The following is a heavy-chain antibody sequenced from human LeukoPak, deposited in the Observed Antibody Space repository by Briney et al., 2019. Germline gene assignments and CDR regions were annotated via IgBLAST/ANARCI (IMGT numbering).Heavy chain of an antibody. CDR2: ISSSSSYI. CDR1: GFTFSSYS. J-gene: IGHJ6*02. CDR3: ARDRGVYCTNGVCYGPYYYYYGMDV. D-gene: IGHD2-8*01. Sequence: GGSLRLSCADSGFTFSSYSMNWVRQAPGKGLEWVSSISSSSSYIYYADSVKGRFTISRDNAKNSLYLQMNSLRAEDTAVYYCARDRGVYCTNGVCYGPYYYYYGMDVWGQGTTVTVSS. V-gene: IGHV3-21*01.